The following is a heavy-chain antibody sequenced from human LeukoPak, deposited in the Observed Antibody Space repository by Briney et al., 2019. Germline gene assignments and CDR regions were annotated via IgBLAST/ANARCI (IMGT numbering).Heavy chain of an antibody. CDR3: AREEGAAGDY. J-gene: IGHJ4*02. CDR2: IKQDGSEK. CDR1: GFTFSSHW. Sequence: GGSLRLSCAASGFTFSSHWMHWVRQAPGKGLVWVANIKQDGSEKYYVDSVKGRFTISRDNAKNSLYLQMNSLRAEDTAVYYCAREEGAAGDYWGQGTLVTVSS. V-gene: IGHV3-7*01. D-gene: IGHD6-13*01.